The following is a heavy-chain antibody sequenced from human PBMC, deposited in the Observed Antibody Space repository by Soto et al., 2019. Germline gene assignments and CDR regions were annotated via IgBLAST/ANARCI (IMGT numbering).Heavy chain of an antibody. D-gene: IGHD1-26*01. CDR2: VGSSNNYI. CDR3: TRAEAGATKWYYAMDV. CDR1: GFTFSNYS. V-gene: IGHV3-21*01. Sequence: EVTLRLSCAASGFTFSNYSMNSVRHAPGNGLGWVSTVGSSNNYIYYAASVNSRFTISSDNTTNPLYLQLNSVTASPTAHYYFTRAEAGATKWYYAMDVWGQGTTVNASS. J-gene: IGHJ6*02.